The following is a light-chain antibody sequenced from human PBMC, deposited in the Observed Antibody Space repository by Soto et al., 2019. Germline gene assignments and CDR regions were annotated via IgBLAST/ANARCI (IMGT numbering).Light chain of an antibody. CDR3: QQYGTSVT. V-gene: IGKV3-20*01. CDR1: QRVSSNY. J-gene: IGKJ5*01. CDR2: GAS. Sequence: EVVLTQAPGTLSLSPGEGATLSCRASQRVSSNYLAWYQQKPGQAPRLLIYGASSRAIGIPDRFSGSGSGTDFTLTISRLEHEDFAVYYCQQYGTSVTFGQGTRLEIK.